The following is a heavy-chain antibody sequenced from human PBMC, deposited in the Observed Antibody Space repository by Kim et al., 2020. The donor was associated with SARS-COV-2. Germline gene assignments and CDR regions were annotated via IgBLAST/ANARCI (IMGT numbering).Heavy chain of an antibody. V-gene: IGHV4-39*01. D-gene: IGHD3-10*01. J-gene: IGHJ5*02. CDR3: ARHRYASGSSTPDRFDT. CDR2: VYYSGST. Sequence: SETLSLTCTVSGGSISSTGYYWGWIRQPPGKGLEWIGSVYYSGSTYYNPSLNSRVTISLDTSKNHFSLNLGSVTAADTAVYYCARHRYASGSSTPDRFDTWGTGTLVTVSS. CDR1: GGSISSTGYY.